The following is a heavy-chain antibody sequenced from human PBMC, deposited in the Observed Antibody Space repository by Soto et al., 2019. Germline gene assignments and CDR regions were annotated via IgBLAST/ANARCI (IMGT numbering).Heavy chain of an antibody. J-gene: IGHJ4*02. V-gene: IGHV3-21*01. CDR1: GFSFSNYD. D-gene: IGHD5-18*01. Sequence: VGSLRLSCAASGFSFSNYDMSWVRQAPGKGLEWVSSISTTSSHIYYADSLRGRFTISRDNAKKSLYLQMSSLRAEDTAVYYCARDWETDLVTALDYCGQGTLVTVSS. CDR3: ARDWETDLVTALDY. CDR2: ISTTSSHI.